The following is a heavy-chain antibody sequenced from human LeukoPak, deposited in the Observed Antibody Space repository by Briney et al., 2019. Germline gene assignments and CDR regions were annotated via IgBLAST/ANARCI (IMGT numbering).Heavy chain of an antibody. CDR1: GYSFPTYW. Sequence: GESLKISCKGSGYSFPTYWVAWVRQMPGKGLEWMGIIYPGDSDTRYSPSFQGQVTISADKSISTAYLQWSSLKASDTAMYYCARLRSTSRLDAFDIWGQGTMVTVSS. CDR2: IYPGDSDT. J-gene: IGHJ3*02. V-gene: IGHV5-51*01. D-gene: IGHD2-2*01. CDR3: ARLRSTSRLDAFDI.